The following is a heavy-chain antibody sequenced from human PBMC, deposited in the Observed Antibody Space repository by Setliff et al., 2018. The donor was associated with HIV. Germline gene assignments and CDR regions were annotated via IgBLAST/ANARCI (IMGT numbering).Heavy chain of an antibody. CDR2: ISPGDSDI. Sequence: GESLKISCKGSEYSFTNNWIGWVLQMPGKGLEWMGIISPGDSDIRYSPSFQGQVTISADKAISTAYLQWSSLKASDTGMYYCARAGRGGGSYWTFDYWGQGTLVTVSS. V-gene: IGHV5-51*01. D-gene: IGHD1-26*01. CDR3: ARAGRGGGSYWTFDY. CDR1: EYSFTNNW. J-gene: IGHJ4*02.